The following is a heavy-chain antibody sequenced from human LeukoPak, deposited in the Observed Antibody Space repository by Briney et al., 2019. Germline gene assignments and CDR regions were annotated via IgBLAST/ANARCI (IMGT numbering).Heavy chain of an antibody. CDR1: GFTFSSYA. D-gene: IGHD4-11*01. V-gene: IGHV3-30-3*01. Sequence: RSLRLSCAASGFTFSSYAMHWVRQAPGKGLEWVAVISYDGSNKYYADSVKGRFTISRDNSKNTLYLQMNSLRAEDTAVYYCARDRDYSFDYWGQGTLVTVSS. CDR3: ARDRDYSFDY. J-gene: IGHJ4*02. CDR2: ISYDGSNK.